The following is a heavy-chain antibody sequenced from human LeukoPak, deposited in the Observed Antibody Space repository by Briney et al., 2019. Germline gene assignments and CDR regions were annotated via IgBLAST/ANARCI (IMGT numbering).Heavy chain of an antibody. D-gene: IGHD6-13*01. Sequence: GGSLRLSCAASGFTFSTYNMNWVRQAPGKGLEWVSVIYTDGSAYYPDSVKGRFTISRDNSKNTLYLQMNSLRAEDTAVYYCVRGPRGSNRYGWFDPWGQGTLVSVSS. CDR3: VRGPRGSNRYGWFDP. J-gene: IGHJ5*02. CDR1: GFTFSTYN. V-gene: IGHV3-53*01. CDR2: IYTDGSA.